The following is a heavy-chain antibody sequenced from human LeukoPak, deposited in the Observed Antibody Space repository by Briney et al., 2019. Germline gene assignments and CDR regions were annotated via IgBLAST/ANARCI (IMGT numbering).Heavy chain of an antibody. CDR2: IYHSGSP. CDR3: ARVNINNWHSCDY. J-gene: IGHJ4*02. V-gene: IGHV4-4*02. D-gene: IGHD1-1*01. CDR1: GGSISSNNW. Sequence: PSETLSLTCAVSGGSISSNNWWGWVRQPPGKGLEWIGEIYHSGSPNYNPSLKSRDTISVGKSRNHFSLNLSSVTAADTAVYYCARVNINNWHSCDYWGQGTLVTVSS.